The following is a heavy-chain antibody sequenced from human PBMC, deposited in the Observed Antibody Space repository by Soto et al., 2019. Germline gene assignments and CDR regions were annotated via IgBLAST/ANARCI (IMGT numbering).Heavy chain of an antibody. CDR3: ARGRYGDY. CDR1: GYAFTTYG. D-gene: IGHD1-1*01. V-gene: IGHV1-18*01. CDR2: ISAHNGNT. J-gene: IGHJ4*02. Sequence: QVHLVQSGAEVKKPGASVKVSCQGSGYAFTTYGITWVRQAPGQGLEWMGWISAHNGNTNYAQKLQGRVTVTRDTSTSTAYMEVRSLRYADTAVYYCARGRYGDYWGQGALVTVSS.